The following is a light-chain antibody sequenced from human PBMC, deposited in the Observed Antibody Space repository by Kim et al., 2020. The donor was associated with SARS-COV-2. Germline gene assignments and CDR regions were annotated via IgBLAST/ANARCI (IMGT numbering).Light chain of an antibody. V-gene: IGLV2-8*01. Sequence: QSVTLSCTGTSSDVGGYNFVSWYQHHPGKAPKLIIYEVTERPSGVPDRFSGSKSGNTASLTVSGLQSEDEAVYYCSSYAGPNRLGVFGGGTQLTVL. CDR1: SSDVGGYNF. CDR3: SSYAGPNRLGV. J-gene: IGLJ3*02. CDR2: EVT.